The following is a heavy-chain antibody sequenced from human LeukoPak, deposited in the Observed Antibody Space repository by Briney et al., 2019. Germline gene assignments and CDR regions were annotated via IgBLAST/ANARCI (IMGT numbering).Heavy chain of an antibody. D-gene: IGHD2-2*01. J-gene: IGHJ6*02. CDR1: GFTFSAYA. Sequence: GGSLRLSCAASGFTFSAYAVMWVRQAPGQGLEWVSAITSGGAPRYADSVKGRFTISRDNSKNTLYLQMNSLRAEDTAVYYCARGGPCSSTSCYYYYGMDVWGQGTTVTVSS. V-gene: IGHV3-66*02. CDR2: ITSGGAP. CDR3: ARGGPCSSTSCYYYYGMDV.